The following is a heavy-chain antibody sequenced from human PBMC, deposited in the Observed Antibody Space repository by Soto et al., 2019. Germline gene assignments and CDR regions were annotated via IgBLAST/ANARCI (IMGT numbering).Heavy chain of an antibody. Sequence: GGSLRLSCAASGFTFSSYSMNWVRQAPGKGLEWVSYISSSSSTIYYADSVKGRFTISRDNAKNSLYLQMNSLRDEDTAVYYCARVFTSLGTNWFDPWGQGTLVTVSS. CDR2: ISSSSSTI. CDR1: GFTFSSYS. J-gene: IGHJ5*02. D-gene: IGHD1-1*01. V-gene: IGHV3-48*02. CDR3: ARVFTSLGTNWFDP.